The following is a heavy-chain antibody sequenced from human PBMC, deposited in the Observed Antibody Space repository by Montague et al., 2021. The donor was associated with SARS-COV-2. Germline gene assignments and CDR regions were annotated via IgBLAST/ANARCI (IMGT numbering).Heavy chain of an antibody. CDR3: ARNPARDQLTGTPNYGLGV. V-gene: IGHV4-59*01. CDR1: GGSMTDYY. D-gene: IGHD1-7*01. Sequence: SETLSLTCSVSGGSMTDYYWSWIRQAPGKGLEWIGFTSESGDAKSNPSLASRLTIIMDTSNNQFSLKLWSVTAADTARYYCARNPARDQLTGTPNYGLGVWGQGPTVIVSS. J-gene: IGHJ6*02. CDR2: TSESGDA.